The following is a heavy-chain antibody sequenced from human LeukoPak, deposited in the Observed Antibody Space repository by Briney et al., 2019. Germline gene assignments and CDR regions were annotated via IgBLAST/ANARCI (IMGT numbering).Heavy chain of an antibody. V-gene: IGHV3-21*01. Sequence: GGSLRLSCAASGFTFSSYSMNWVRQAPGKGLEWVSSISSSSSYIYYADSVKGRFTISRDNAKNSLYLQMNSLRAEDTAVYYCARVPAPSRFLEWLWHFDYWGRGTLVTVSS. CDR3: ARVPAPSRFLEWLWHFDY. CDR1: GFTFSSYS. D-gene: IGHD3-3*01. CDR2: ISSSSSYI. J-gene: IGHJ4*02.